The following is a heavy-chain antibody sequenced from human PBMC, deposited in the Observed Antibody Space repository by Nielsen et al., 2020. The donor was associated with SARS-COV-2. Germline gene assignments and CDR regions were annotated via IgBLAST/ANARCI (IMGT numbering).Heavy chain of an antibody. CDR2: ISYDGSNK. Sequence: GESLKISCAASGFTFSSYAMHWVRQAPGKGLEWVAVISYDGSNKYYADSVKGRFTISRDNSKNTLYLQMNSLRAEDTAVYYCAKDFLLGSSWLYYYYGMDVWGQGTTVTVSS. D-gene: IGHD6-13*01. V-gene: IGHV3-30*04. J-gene: IGHJ6*02. CDR3: AKDFLLGSSWLYYYYGMDV. CDR1: GFTFSSYA.